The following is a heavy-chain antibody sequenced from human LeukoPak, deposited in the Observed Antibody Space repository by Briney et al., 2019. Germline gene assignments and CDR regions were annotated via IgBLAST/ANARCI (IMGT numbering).Heavy chain of an antibody. D-gene: IGHD6-6*01. CDR2: TYYSAKWYN. V-gene: IGHV6-1*01. J-gene: IGHJ6*03. CDR1: GDSVSSNSAA. CDR3: ARAAPIAARSRLYYYYYMDV. Sequence: SQTLSLTCAISGDSVSSNSAAWNWIRQSPSRGLEWLGRTYYSAKWYNDYAVSVKSRITINPDTSKNQFSLQLNSVTPEDTAVYYCARAAPIAARSRLYYYYYMDVWGKGNTVTVSS.